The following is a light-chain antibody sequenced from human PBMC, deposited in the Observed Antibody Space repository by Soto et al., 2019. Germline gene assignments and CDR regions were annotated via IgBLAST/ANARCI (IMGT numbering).Light chain of an antibody. Sequence: QSVLTQPASVSGSPGQSITISCTGTSSDIGVYKYVSWYQQHPGKAPNLMIYEVSNRPSGVSNRFSGSKSGNTASLTISRLQAEDEADYYCSSYTSSSTVVFGGGTKLTVL. CDR1: SSDIGVYKY. V-gene: IGLV2-14*01. J-gene: IGLJ2*01. CDR3: SSYTSSSTVV. CDR2: EVS.